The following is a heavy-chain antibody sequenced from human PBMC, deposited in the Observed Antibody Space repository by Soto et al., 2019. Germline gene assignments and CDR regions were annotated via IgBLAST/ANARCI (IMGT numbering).Heavy chain of an antibody. CDR2: ISGSGGST. V-gene: IGHV3-23*01. Sequence: EVQLLESGGGLVQPGGSLRLSCAASGFPFSSYAMTWVRQAPGKGLEWVSSISGSGGSTYYADSVKGRFTISRDSSKNTLYRQMNSLRAEDTALYYCAKDRYCSSTSCYAGLDYWGQGTLVTVSS. D-gene: IGHD2-2*01. CDR1: GFPFSSYA. CDR3: AKDRYCSSTSCYAGLDY. J-gene: IGHJ4*02.